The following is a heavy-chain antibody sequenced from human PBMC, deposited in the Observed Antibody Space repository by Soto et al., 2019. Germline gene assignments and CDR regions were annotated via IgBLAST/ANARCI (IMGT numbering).Heavy chain of an antibody. CDR2: ILYDGNNK. D-gene: IGHD3-3*01. CDR1: GFTFSDYG. V-gene: IGHV3-30*09. J-gene: IGHJ6*02. CDR3: ARDINDFWSGYAERVYGTDV. Sequence: GGSLRLSCVVSGFTFSDYGFHWVRQAPGKGLECVAVILYDGNNKNYADSVKGRFAISRDNSKNMVFLEMNSLRIEDTAVYYCARDINDFWSGYAERVYGTDVWGQGTTVTVSS.